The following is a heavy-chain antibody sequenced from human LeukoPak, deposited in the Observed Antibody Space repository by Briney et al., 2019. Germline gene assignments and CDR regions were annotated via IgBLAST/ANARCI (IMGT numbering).Heavy chain of an antibody. V-gene: IGHV3-73*01. CDR3: TRLPYCSSTSCLFDY. CDR2: IRSKTHNYAT. CDR1: GFTFSGSA. J-gene: IGHJ4*02. Sequence: GGSLKLSCAASGFTFSGSAVHWVRQASGKGLEWVGRIRSKTHNYATAYAASVKGRFTISRDDSKNTAYPQINSLKTEDTAVYYCTRLPYCSSTSCLFDYWGQGTLVTVSS. D-gene: IGHD2-2*01.